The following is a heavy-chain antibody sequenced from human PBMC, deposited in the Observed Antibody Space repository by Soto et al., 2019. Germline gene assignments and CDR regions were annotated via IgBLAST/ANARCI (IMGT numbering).Heavy chain of an antibody. CDR3: ARDRVVVPAANYYGMDV. CDR2: IIPIFGTA. CDR1: GGTFSSYA. J-gene: IGHJ6*02. Sequence: SVKVSCKASGGTFSSYAISWVRQAPGQGLEWMGGIIPIFGTANYAQKIQGRVTNTADESTSTTYMELSSLSSEDTAVYYFARDRVVVPAANYYGMDVWGQGTTVTVSS. V-gene: IGHV1-69*13. D-gene: IGHD2-2*01.